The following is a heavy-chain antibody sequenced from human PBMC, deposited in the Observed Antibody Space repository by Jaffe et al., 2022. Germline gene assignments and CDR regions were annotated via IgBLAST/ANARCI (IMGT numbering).Heavy chain of an antibody. CDR1: GFTFSSYA. CDR3: ASIPSSSHRVFDY. D-gene: IGHD6-13*01. Sequence: EVQLLESGGGLVQPGGSLRLSCAASGFTFSSYAMSWVRQAPGKGLEWVSAISGSGGSTYYADSVKGRFTISRDNSKNTLYLQMNSLRAEDTAVYYCASIPSSSHRVFDYWGQGTLVTVSS. J-gene: IGHJ4*02. CDR2: ISGSGGST. V-gene: IGHV3-23*01.